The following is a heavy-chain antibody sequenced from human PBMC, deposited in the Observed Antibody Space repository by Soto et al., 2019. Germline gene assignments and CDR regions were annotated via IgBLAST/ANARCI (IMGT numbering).Heavy chain of an antibody. J-gene: IGHJ5*02. CDR2: ISYDGSNK. D-gene: IGHD6-6*01. CDR1: GFTFSSYG. CDR3: ARSIAASLNRFET. V-gene: IGHV3-30*03. Sequence: PGGSLRLSCAASGFTFSSYGMHWVRQAPGKGLEWVAVISYDGSNKYYADSVKGRFTISRDNSKNTLYLQMNSLRAEDTAVYYCARSIAASLNRFETWGQGTRVTFSS.